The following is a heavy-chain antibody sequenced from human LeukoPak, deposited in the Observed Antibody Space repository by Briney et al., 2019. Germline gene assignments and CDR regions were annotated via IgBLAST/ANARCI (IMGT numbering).Heavy chain of an antibody. J-gene: IGHJ6*02. D-gene: IGHD3-10*01. CDR3: ARGYYYGSGSYYNPYYYYGMDV. Sequence: SETLSLTCAVYGGSFSGYYWSWIRQPPGKGLEWIGEINHSGSTNYNPSPRSRVTISVDTSKNQFSLKLSSVTAADTAVYYCARGYYYGSGSYYNPYYYYGMDVWGQGTTVTVSS. V-gene: IGHV4-34*01. CDR2: INHSGST. CDR1: GGSFSGYY.